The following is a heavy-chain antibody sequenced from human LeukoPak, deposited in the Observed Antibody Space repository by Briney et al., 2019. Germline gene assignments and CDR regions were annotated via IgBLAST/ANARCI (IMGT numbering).Heavy chain of an antibody. J-gene: IGHJ4*02. D-gene: IGHD4-17*01. CDR3: ASMNDYGDHDY. V-gene: IGHV3-21*01. CDR2: ISSSSSYI. CDR1: GFTFSSYS. Sequence: GGSLRLSCAASGFTFSSYSMNWVRQAPGKGLEWVSSISSSSSYIYYADSVKGRFTISKDNAKNSLYLQMNSLGAEDTAVYYCASMNDYGDHDYWGQGTLVTVSS.